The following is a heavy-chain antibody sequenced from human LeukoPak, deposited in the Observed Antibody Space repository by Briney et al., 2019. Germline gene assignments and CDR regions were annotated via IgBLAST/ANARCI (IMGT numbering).Heavy chain of an antibody. D-gene: IGHD6-13*01. CDR2: IKQDGSEK. J-gene: IGHJ4*02. CDR1: GFTYSNYW. Sequence: QPGGSLRRSCAASGFTYSNYWMSWVRQAPGKGLEWVASIKQDGSEKYYVDSVKGRLTISRDNAKNSLYMQMNSLRAEDTAVYYCVRDRRYSSSWYPYWGQGTLVTVSS. V-gene: IGHV3-7*01. CDR3: VRDRRYSSSWYPY.